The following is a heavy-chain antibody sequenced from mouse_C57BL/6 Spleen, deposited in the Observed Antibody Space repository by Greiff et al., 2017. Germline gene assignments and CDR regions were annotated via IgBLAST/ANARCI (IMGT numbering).Heavy chain of an antibody. J-gene: IGHJ1*03. CDR2: INPNNGGT. Sequence: EVQLQQSGPELVKPGASVKISCKASGYTFTDYYMNWVKQSHGKSLEWIGDINPNNGGTSYNQKFKGKATLTVDKSSSTAYMELRSLTSEDSAVDYCARGYGSSYWYFDVWGTGTTVTVSS. CDR3: ARGYGSSYWYFDV. V-gene: IGHV1-26*01. CDR1: GYTFTDYY. D-gene: IGHD1-1*01.